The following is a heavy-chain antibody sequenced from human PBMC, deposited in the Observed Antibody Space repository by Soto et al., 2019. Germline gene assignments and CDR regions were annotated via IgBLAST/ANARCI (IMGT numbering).Heavy chain of an antibody. D-gene: IGHD6-13*01. Sequence: SETLSLTCIVSGGSISSSCYYCGWIRQPPGKGLEWIGSIYYSGSTYYNPSLKSRVTISVDTSKNQFSLKLSSVTAADTAVYYCXRLRIAAAGNYYYGMDVWGQGTTVTVSS. CDR2: IYYSGST. V-gene: IGHV4-39*01. CDR1: GGSISSSCYY. CDR3: XRLRIAAAGNYYYGMDV. J-gene: IGHJ6*02.